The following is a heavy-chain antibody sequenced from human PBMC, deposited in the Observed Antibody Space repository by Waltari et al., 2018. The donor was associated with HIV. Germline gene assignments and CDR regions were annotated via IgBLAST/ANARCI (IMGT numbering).Heavy chain of an antibody. CDR1: GGSIRSSGHY. CDR2: IYYTGTT. D-gene: IGHD2-21*02. Sequence: QLQLQESGPGLVRPSETLSLTCSVSGGSIRSSGHYWGWLRQSSGKGLGWVGSIYYTGTTYYSPVLKNRLTRSVDATKGQFSLTLKSVTAADTAIYYCARGTIESGVTAGFGFWGQGTLVAVSS. V-gene: IGHV4-39*01. CDR3: ARGTIESGVTAGFGF. J-gene: IGHJ4*02.